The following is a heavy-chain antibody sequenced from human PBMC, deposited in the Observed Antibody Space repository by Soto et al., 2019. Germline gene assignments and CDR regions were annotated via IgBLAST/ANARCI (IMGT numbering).Heavy chain of an antibody. V-gene: IGHV4-61*01. Sequence: QVQLQDSGPGLVKPSETLSLSCTVSGGPVSSDSYHWCWIRQPPGKGLEWIGNIYYSGSTNYNPSLKSRVTISLDTSKNQFSLKLSSVTAADTAVYYCATRVGATPPRTWGQGTLVIVSS. CDR1: GGPVSSDSYH. D-gene: IGHD1-26*01. CDR2: IYYSGST. J-gene: IGHJ5*02. CDR3: ATRVGATPPRT.